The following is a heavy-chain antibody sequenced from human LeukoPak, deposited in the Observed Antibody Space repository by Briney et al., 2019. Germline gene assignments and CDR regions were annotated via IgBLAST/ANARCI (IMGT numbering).Heavy chain of an antibody. CDR1: GFTFDDYA. CDR2: ISWNSGVI. CDR3: ARESAQNIWVSSSWHYYFDY. J-gene: IGHJ4*02. D-gene: IGHD6-13*01. V-gene: IGHV3-9*01. Sequence: LTGRSLRLSCAASGFTFDDYAMHWVRQAPGKGLEWVSGISWNSGVIGYADSVKGRFTISRDNAKNSLYLQMNSLRAEDTAVYYCARESAQNIWVSSSWHYYFDYWGQGTLVTVSS.